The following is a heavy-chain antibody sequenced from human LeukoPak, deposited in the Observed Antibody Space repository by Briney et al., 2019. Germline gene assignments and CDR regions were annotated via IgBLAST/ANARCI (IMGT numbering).Heavy chain of an antibody. CDR3: ARSGIQLWLNAFDI. CDR2: IYYSGST. V-gene: IGHV4-59*08. CDR1: GGSISSYY. D-gene: IGHD5-18*01. J-gene: IGHJ3*02. Sequence: PSETLSLTCTVSGGSISSYYWSWIRQPPGKGLEWIGYIYYSGSTNYNPSLKSRVTISVDTSKNQFSLKLSSVTAADTAVYYCARSGIQLWLNAFDIWGQGTMVTVSS.